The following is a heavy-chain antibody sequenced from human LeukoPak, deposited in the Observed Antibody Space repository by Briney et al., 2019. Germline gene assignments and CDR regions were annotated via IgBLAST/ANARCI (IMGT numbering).Heavy chain of an antibody. V-gene: IGHV3-48*01. D-gene: IGHD6-19*01. J-gene: IGHJ3*02. CDR3: ARGMSSGRYAVDI. CDR2: ISSSSSTI. CDR1: GFTFSTYS. Sequence: PGGSLRLSCAASGFTFSTYSMNWVRQAPGKGLDWVSYISSSSSTIYYADSVKGRFPISRDSAKNSLYLQMNSLRAEDTAVYYCARGMSSGRYAVDIWGQGTMVTVSS.